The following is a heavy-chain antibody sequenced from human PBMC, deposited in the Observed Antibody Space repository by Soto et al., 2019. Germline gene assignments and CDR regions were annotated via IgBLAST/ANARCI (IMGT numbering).Heavy chain of an antibody. CDR3: GRDFYPLAYYFDY. CDR2: VSGHDGNK. CDR1: GYTFINHG. J-gene: IGHJ4*02. Sequence: ASVKVSCKTSGYTFINHGISWARQAPGQGLEWMGGVSGHDGNKKYAQKFKGRVTMTTETYTSTAYKELRSLTSDDTAMYFCGRDFYPLAYYFDYWGQGTLVTVSS. V-gene: IGHV1-18*04.